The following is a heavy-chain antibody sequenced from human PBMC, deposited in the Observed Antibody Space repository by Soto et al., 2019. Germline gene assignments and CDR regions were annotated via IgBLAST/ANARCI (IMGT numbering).Heavy chain of an antibody. D-gene: IGHD2-8*01. J-gene: IGHJ6*02. Sequence: GASVKVSCKASGYTFTSYGISWVRQAPGQGLEWMGWISAYNGNTNYAQNLQGRVTLTTDTSTSTAYMELRSLRSNDTAVYYCAMVDVHVTPSPTHVCGPAPTVTVSS. CDR2: ISAYNGNT. V-gene: IGHV1-18*01. CDR3: AMVDVHVTPSPTHV. CDR1: GYTFTSYG.